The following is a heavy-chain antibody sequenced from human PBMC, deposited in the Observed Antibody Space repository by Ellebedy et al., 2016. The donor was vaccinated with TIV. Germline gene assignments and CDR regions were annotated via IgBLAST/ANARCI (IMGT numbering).Heavy chain of an antibody. J-gene: IGHJ4*02. CDR1: GFPLSTYT. CDR3: ATEFYYRSMY. D-gene: IGHD3-10*01. V-gene: IGHV3-21*01. Sequence: GESLKISCEVSGFPLSTYTMNWVRQTPRPGLEWVGSIDPSGTSVFQPDSLRGRFTLSRDNAKNSLFLEMSSLRVEDTAIYYCATEFYYRSMYWGQGTLVTVSS. CDR2: IDPSGTSV.